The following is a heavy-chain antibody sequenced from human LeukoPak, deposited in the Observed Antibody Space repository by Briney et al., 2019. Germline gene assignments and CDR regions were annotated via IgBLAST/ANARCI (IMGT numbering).Heavy chain of an antibody. D-gene: IGHD3-22*01. CDR3: AKDMGGGYDSSGYPDPNFDY. CDR1: GFTFDDYG. Sequence: PGGSLRLSCAASGFTFDDYGMHWVRQAPGRGLEWVSGITYNSGYVDYADSVKGRFTISRDNSKNTLYLQMNSLRAEDTAVYYCAKDMGGGYDSSGYPDPNFDYWGQGTLVTVSS. CDR2: ITYNSGYV. V-gene: IGHV3-9*01. J-gene: IGHJ4*02.